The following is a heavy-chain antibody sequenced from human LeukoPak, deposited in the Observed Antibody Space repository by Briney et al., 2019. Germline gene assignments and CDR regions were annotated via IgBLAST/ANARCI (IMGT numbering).Heavy chain of an antibody. J-gene: IGHJ4*02. D-gene: IGHD3-16*02. CDR3: ARHRTASDY. Sequence: KTGGSLRLSCAASGFTFSSYSMNWVRQAPGKELEWVSSISSSSSYIYYADSVKGRFTFSRDNAKNSLHLQMNSLRAEDTAVYYCARHRTASDYWGQGTLVTVSS. CDR2: ISSSSSYI. V-gene: IGHV3-21*01. CDR1: GFTFSSYS.